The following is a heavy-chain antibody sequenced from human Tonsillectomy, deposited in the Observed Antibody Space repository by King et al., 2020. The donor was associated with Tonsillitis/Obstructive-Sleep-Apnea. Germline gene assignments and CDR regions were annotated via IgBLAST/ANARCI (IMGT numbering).Heavy chain of an antibody. CDR1: GFTFSSYS. CDR3: ARAGQWLAPGGGYYFDY. D-gene: IGHD6-19*01. Sequence: VQLVESGGGLVQPGGSLRLSCAASGFTFSSYSMNWVRQAPGKGLEWVSYISSSSSTIYYADSVKGRFTISRDNAKNPLYLQMNSLRDEDTAVYYCARAGQWLAPGGGYYFDYWGQGTLVTVSS. CDR2: ISSSSSTI. V-gene: IGHV3-48*02. J-gene: IGHJ4*02.